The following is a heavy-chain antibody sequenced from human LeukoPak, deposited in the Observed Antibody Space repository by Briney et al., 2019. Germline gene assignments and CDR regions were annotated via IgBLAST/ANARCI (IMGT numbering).Heavy chain of an antibody. D-gene: IGHD3-22*01. CDR1: GYTFTGYY. V-gene: IGHV1-2*06. Sequence: GASVKVSCKASGYTFTGYYMHWVRQAPGQGLEWMGRINPNSGGTNYAQKFQGRVTMTRDTSISTAYMELSRLRSDDTAVYYCARVRGRSYYDSSDYKFDPWGQGTLVTVSS. J-gene: IGHJ5*02. CDR2: INPNSGGT. CDR3: ARVRGRSYYDSSDYKFDP.